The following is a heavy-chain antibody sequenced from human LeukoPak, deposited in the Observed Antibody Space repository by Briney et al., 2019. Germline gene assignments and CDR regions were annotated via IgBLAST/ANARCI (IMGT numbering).Heavy chain of an antibody. V-gene: IGHV3-21*01. CDR3: ARVHYYDSSSYYA. J-gene: IGHJ5*02. CDR2: ISSSSSYI. D-gene: IGHD3-22*01. CDR1: GFTFSSYN. Sequence: PGGSLRLSCAASGFTFSSYNMNWVRQAPGKGLEWVSSISSSSSYIYYADSVKGRFTISRDNAKNSLYLQMNSLRAEDTAVYYCARVHYYDSSSYYAWGQGTLVTVSS.